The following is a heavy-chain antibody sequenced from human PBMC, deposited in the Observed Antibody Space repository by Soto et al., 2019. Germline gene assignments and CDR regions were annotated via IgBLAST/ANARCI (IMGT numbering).Heavy chain of an antibody. D-gene: IGHD3-10*01. CDR2: INEDGSEK. Sequence: EVQLVESGGSLVQPGGSLRLACAASGFIFSSYWMSWVRQAPGKGLEWVANINEDGSEKFYVDSVRGRFTISRDNAKNSLYLQMNSLRAEDTAVYYCARYGYYYGMDVWGQGTTVTVSS. CDR3: ARYGYYYGMDV. J-gene: IGHJ6*02. CDR1: GFIFSSYW. V-gene: IGHV3-7*01.